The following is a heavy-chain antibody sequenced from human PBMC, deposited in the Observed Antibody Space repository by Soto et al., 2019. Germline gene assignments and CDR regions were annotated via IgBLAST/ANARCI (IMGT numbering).Heavy chain of an antibody. V-gene: IGHV1-69*13. Sequence: SVKVSCKASGGTFSSYAISWVRQAPGQGLEWMGGIIPIFGTANYAQKFQGRVTITADESTSTAYMELSSLRSEDTAVYYCAREGGSSSWYDHYGMDVWGQGTTVTVSS. D-gene: IGHD6-13*01. CDR2: IIPIFGTA. CDR3: AREGGSSSWYDHYGMDV. J-gene: IGHJ6*02. CDR1: GGTFSSYA.